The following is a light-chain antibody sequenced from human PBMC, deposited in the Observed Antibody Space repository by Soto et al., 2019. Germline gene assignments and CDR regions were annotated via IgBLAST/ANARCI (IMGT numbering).Light chain of an antibody. CDR2: GAF. CDR3: HQYATPSYT. CDR1: QSVSSNS. J-gene: IGKJ2*01. V-gene: IGKV3-20*01. Sequence: EIVLTQSPGTLSMSPGERASLSCRASQSVSSNSLAWYQQKPGQPPRLLISGAFSRATGIPDRFSGSGSETDFTLTISRLEPEDFAVYYCHQYATPSYTFGQGTKLEI.